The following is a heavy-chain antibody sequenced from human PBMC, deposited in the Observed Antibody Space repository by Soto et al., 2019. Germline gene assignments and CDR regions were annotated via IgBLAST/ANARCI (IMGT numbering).Heavy chain of an antibody. Sequence: QVQLVESGGGVVQPGRSLRLSCAASGFTFSSYAMHWVRQAPGKGLEWVAVISYDGSNKYYADSVKGRFTISRDNSKNTLYVQMNSLRAEDMAVYYCARDRGSKSYYYYGMDVWGQGTTVTVSS. V-gene: IGHV3-30-3*01. CDR1: GFTFSSYA. CDR3: ARDRGSKSYYYYGMDV. D-gene: IGHD2-2*01. CDR2: ISYDGSNK. J-gene: IGHJ6*02.